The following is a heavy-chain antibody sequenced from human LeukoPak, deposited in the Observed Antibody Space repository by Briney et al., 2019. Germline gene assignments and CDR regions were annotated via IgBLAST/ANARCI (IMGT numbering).Heavy chain of an antibody. CDR2: INWNGGST. J-gene: IGHJ4*02. CDR3: ARVLLITAGGPIDY. D-gene: IGHD6-13*01. CDR1: GFTFDGYG. Sequence: GGSLRLSCAASGFTFDGYGMSWVRQAPGKGLEWVSGINWNGGSTGYGDSVKGRFTISRGNAKNSLYLQMNSLRAEDTALYYCARVLLITAGGPIDYWGQGTLVTVSS. V-gene: IGHV3-20*04.